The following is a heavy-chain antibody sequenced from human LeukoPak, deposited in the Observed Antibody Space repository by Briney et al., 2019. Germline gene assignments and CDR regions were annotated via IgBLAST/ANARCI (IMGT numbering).Heavy chain of an antibody. Sequence: PGGSLRLSCAASGFTFSSYSMNWVRQAPGKGLEWVSSISSSSSYIYYADSVKGRFTISRDNAKNSLYLQMNSLRSDDTAVYYCAREKSEVGSLDYWGQGTLVTVSS. CDR2: ISSSSSYI. V-gene: IGHV3-21*04. D-gene: IGHD3-10*01. J-gene: IGHJ4*02. CDR3: AREKSEVGSLDY. CDR1: GFTFSSYS.